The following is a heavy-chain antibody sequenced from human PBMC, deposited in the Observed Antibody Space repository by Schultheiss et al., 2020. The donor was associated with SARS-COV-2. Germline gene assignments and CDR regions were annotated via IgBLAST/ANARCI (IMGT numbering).Heavy chain of an antibody. J-gene: IGHJ4*02. CDR3: TTASDRDYGVPDY. D-gene: IGHD4-17*01. Sequence: GGSLRLSCAASGFTFSNAWMSWVRQAPGKGLEWVGRIKSKTDDETTDYAAPVKGRFTISRDDSKNTLYLQMNSLKTEDPAVYYCTTASDRDYGVPDYWGQAPLVTGSS. V-gene: IGHV3-15*01. CDR1: GFTFSNAW. CDR2: IKSKTDDETT.